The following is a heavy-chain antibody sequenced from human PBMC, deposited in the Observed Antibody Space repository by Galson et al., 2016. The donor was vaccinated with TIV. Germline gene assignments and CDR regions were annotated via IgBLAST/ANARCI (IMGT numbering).Heavy chain of an antibody. CDR1: GYTFTSYD. Sequence: SVKVSCKASGYTFTSYDINWVRQATGQGLEWMGWMNPNSGNTSYAQKFRGRVTMTRNTSVRTAYMELRSLRSEDTAVYYCARSGDYGDYWGQGTVVTVSS. J-gene: IGHJ4*02. CDR3: ARSGDYGDY. D-gene: IGHD4-17*01. V-gene: IGHV1-8*02. CDR2: MNPNSGNT.